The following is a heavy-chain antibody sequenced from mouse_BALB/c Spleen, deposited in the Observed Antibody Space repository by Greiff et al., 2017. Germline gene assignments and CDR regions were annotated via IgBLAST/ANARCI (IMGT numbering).Heavy chain of an antibody. Sequence: EVHLVESGGGLVQPGGSRKLSCAASGFTFSSFGMHWVRQAPEKGLEWVAYISSGSSTIYYADTVKGRFTISRDNPKNTLFLQMTSLRSEDTAMYYCARRYYGNYWYFDVWGAGTTVTVSS. CDR3: ARRYYGNYWYFDV. CDR1: GFTFSSFG. V-gene: IGHV5-17*02. J-gene: IGHJ1*01. D-gene: IGHD2-1*01. CDR2: ISSGSSTI.